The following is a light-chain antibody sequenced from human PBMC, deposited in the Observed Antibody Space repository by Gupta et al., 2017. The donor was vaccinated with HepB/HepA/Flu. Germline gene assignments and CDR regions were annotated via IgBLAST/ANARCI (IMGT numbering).Light chain of an antibody. CDR3: TSYTSTEYV. V-gene: IGLV2-14*03. Sequence: QSALTQPASVSGSPGQSITISCTGTNSDFGGYNFVSWYQQHPGKAPKLIIYDVINRPSGGSNRFSGSKSGNTASLTISGLQSEDEGDYYCTSYTSTEYVFGTGAKVTVL. CDR1: NSDFGGYNF. J-gene: IGLJ1*01. CDR2: DVI.